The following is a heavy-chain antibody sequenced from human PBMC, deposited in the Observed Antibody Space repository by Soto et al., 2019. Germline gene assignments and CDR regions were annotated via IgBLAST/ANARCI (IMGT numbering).Heavy chain of an antibody. CDR1: GDSIRSYY. D-gene: IGHD3-22*01. J-gene: IGHJ4*02. Sequence: SETLSLTCTVSGDSIRSYYWSWIRQPPGKGLEWIGYIYDSGSTNYNPSLKSRVTISVDTSKSQFSLKLSSVTAADTAVYYCARDRAYYESSGLYFDYWSQGTLVTVSS. CDR2: IYDSGST. V-gene: IGHV4-59*01. CDR3: ARDRAYYESSGLYFDY.